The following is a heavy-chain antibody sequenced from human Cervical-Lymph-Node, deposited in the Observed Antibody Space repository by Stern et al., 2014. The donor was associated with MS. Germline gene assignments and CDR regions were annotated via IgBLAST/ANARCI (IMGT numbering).Heavy chain of an antibody. J-gene: IGHJ4*02. Sequence: VQLVESGGGVVQPGRSLRLSCAASGFTFSSYAMHWVRQAPGKGLEWVAVISYDGSNKYYADSVKGRFTISRDNSKNTLYLQMNSLRAEDTAVYYCARDRGAAAGNFDYWGQGTLVTVSS. CDR1: GFTFSSYA. V-gene: IGHV3-30*01. D-gene: IGHD6-13*01. CDR3: ARDRGAAAGNFDY. CDR2: ISYDGSNK.